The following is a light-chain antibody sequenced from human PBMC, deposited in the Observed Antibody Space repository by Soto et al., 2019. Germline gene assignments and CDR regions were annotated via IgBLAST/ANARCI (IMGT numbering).Light chain of an antibody. Sequence: EIVLTQSPGTLSLSPGERATLSCRASQSVSSSYLAWYQQKPGQAPRLLIYGASSRATGIPDRFSGSGSGTDFTLTISRLEPEDFAVYYCQQHDSSPNTFGQGTKVDIK. V-gene: IGKV3-20*01. CDR3: QQHDSSPNT. CDR1: QSVSSSY. J-gene: IGKJ1*01. CDR2: GAS.